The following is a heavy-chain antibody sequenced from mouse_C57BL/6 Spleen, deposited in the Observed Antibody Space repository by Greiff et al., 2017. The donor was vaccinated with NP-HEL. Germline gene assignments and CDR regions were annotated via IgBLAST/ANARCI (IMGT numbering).Heavy chain of an antibody. J-gene: IGHJ3*01. V-gene: IGHV1-22*01. CDR2: INPNNGGT. D-gene: IGHD3-2*02. Sequence: VQLKESGPELVKPGASVKMSCKASGYTFTDYNMHWVKQSHGKSLEWIGYINPNNGGTSYNQKFKGKATLTVNKSSSTAYMELRSLTSEDSAVYYCASPDSSGYLFAYWGQGTLVTVSA. CDR1: GYTFTDYN. CDR3: ASPDSSGYLFAY.